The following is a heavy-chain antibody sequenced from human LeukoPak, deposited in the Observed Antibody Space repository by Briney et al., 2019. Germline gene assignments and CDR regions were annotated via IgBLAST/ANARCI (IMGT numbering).Heavy chain of an antibody. J-gene: IGHJ4*02. D-gene: IGHD3-16*01. CDR1: GFTFSSYW. CDR2: IDQGESQK. V-gene: IGHV3-7*01. Sequence: GGSLLLSCAASGFTFSSYWMNWVRQAAGKGLEWVANIDQGESQKEYVDSVKGRFTISRDNAMNSVFLQMNYLRAEDTAVYYCTRGTNAYPGVDYWGQGTLVTVSS. CDR3: TRGTNAYPGVDY.